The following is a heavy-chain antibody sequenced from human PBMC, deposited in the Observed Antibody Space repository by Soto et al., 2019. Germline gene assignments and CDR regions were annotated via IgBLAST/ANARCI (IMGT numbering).Heavy chain of an antibody. V-gene: IGHV1-69*02. CDR1: GGTFSSYT. CDR3: ARTYYYDSSGYYRAPMDV. CDR2: IIPILGIA. D-gene: IGHD3-22*01. Sequence: SVKVSCKASGGTFSSYTISWVRQAPGQGLEWMGRIIPILGIANYAQKFQGRVTITADKSTSTAYMELSSLRSEDTAVYYCARTYYYDSSGYYRAPMDVWGQGTTVTVSS. J-gene: IGHJ6*02.